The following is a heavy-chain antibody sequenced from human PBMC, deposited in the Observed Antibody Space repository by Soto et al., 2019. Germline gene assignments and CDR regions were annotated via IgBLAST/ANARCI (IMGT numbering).Heavy chain of an antibody. D-gene: IGHD6-19*01. V-gene: IGHV3-30-3*01. CDR1: GFTFSNYA. J-gene: IGHJ4*02. CDR2: ISYDGSNE. Sequence: QVQLVESGGGVVQPGRSLRLSCAASGFTFSNYAMHWVRQAPGKGLEWVAVISYDGSNEYYADSVKGRFTISRDNSKNTWYLQMNSWRAEHTAVYYSARDGLPSYTCGWRYFDYWCQGTLVTASS. CDR3: ARDGLPSYTCGWRYFDY.